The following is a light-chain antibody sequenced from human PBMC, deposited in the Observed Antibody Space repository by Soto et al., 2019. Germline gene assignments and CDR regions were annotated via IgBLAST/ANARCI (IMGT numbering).Light chain of an antibody. Sequence: EVVLTQSPATLSLSPGERATLSCRASQSVTSYLAWYQQKPGQAPRLLIYAASNRATGIPARFSGSGSGTDFTLTISSLQPEDVATYYCQKYNSALITFGQGTRLEIE. J-gene: IGKJ5*01. V-gene: IGKV3-11*01. CDR2: AAS. CDR1: QSVTSY. CDR3: QKYNSALIT.